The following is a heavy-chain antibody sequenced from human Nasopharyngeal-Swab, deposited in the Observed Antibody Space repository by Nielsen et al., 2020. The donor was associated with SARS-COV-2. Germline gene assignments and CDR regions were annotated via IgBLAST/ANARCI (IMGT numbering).Heavy chain of an antibody. J-gene: IGHJ6*03. CDR3: AKNRVTTSYYYYYYYMDV. CDR1: GFTFSNAW. Sequence: GESLKISCAASGFTFSNAWMSWVRQAPGKGLEWVGRIKSKTDGGTTDYAAPVKGRFTISRDNSKNTLYLQMNSLRAEDTAVYFCAKNRVTTSYYYYYYYMDVWGKGTTVTVSS. CDR2: IKSKTDGGTT. D-gene: IGHD4-17*01. V-gene: IGHV3-15*01.